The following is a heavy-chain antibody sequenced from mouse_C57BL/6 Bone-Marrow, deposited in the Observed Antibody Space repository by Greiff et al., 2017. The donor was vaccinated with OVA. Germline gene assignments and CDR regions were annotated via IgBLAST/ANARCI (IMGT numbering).Heavy chain of an antibody. CDR2: IRLKSDNYAT. V-gene: IGHV6-3*01. D-gene: IGHD1-1*01. CDR1: GFTFSNYW. CDR3: TEGLRWFAY. J-gene: IGHJ3*01. Sequence: EVKVEESGGGLVQPGGSMKLSCVASGFTFSNYWMNWVRQSPEKGLEWVAQIRLKSDNYATHYAESVKGRFTISRDDSKSSVYLQMNNLRAEDTGIYYCTEGLRWFAYWGQGTLVTVSA.